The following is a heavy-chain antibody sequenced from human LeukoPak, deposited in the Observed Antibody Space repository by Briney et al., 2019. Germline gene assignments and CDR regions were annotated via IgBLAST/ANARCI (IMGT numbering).Heavy chain of an antibody. Sequence: HPGGSLRLSCAASGFTFSSYSMNWVRQAPGKGLEWVSYISTSGSTIYYADSVKGRFTISRDNAKNSLYLQMNSLRAEDTAVYYCARKTDSGGQGDYWGPGTLVTVSS. CDR3: ARKTDSGGQGDY. CDR2: ISTSGSTI. J-gene: IGHJ4*02. D-gene: IGHD3-22*01. CDR1: GFTFSSYS. V-gene: IGHV3-48*04.